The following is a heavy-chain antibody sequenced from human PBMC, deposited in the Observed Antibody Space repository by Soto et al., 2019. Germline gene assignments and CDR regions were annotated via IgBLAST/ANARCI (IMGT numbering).Heavy chain of an antibody. D-gene: IGHD5-12*01. Sequence: QVQLQQWGAGLLKPSETLSLTCAVYGGSFSGYYWSWIRQPPGKGLEWIDEINHSGINNYNPSLKSRVTISVDTSKNQFSLKLSSVTAADTAVYYCARGVEMATIIVEYWGQGTMVTVSS. CDR3: ARGVEMATIIVEY. V-gene: IGHV4-34*01. CDR1: GGSFSGYY. J-gene: IGHJ4*02. CDR2: INHSGIN.